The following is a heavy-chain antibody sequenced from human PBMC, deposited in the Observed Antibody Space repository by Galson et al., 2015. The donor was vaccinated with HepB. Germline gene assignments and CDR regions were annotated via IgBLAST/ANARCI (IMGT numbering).Heavy chain of an antibody. J-gene: IGHJ6*02. CDR2: IYPGDSDT. V-gene: IGHV5-51*01. CDR3: ARNYGSGSYRAWHYYYGMDV. CDR1: GYSFTSYW. D-gene: IGHD3-10*01. Sequence: QSGAEVKKPGESLKISCKGSGYSFTSYWIGWVRQMPGKGLEWMGIIYPGDSDTRYSPSFQGQVTISADKSISTAYLQWSSLKASDTAMYYCARNYGSGSYRAWHYYYGMDVWGQGTTVTVSS.